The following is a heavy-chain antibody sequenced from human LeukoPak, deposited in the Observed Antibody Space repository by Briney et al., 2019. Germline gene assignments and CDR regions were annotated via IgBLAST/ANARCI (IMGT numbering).Heavy chain of an antibody. CDR2: ISSSGSTI. V-gene: IGHV3-11*01. J-gene: IGHJ4*02. Sequence: VTPGGSLRLSCAASGFTFSDYYMSWIRQAPGKGLEWVAYISSSGSTIYYADSVKGRFTISRDNAKNSLYLQMNSLRAEDTAVYSCARTPTHPHFDYWDQGTLVTVYS. D-gene: IGHD2-15*01. CDR3: ARTPTHPHFDY. CDR1: GFTFSDYY.